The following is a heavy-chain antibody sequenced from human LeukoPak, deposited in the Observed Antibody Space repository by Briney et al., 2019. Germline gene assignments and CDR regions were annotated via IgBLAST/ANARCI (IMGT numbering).Heavy chain of an antibody. CDR1: GFTFTNNW. V-gene: IGHV3-7*01. CDR2: VNEDGSEK. J-gene: IGHJ5*02. Sequence: GGSLRLSCAASGFTFTNNWMTWFRGAPGRGLEWVANVNEDGSEKNYVDSVKGRFTNFRDNAKNSVYLQMNNLRVEETAVYYCARGRGWIDPWGQGTLVTVSS. D-gene: IGHD5-24*01. CDR3: ARGRGWIDP.